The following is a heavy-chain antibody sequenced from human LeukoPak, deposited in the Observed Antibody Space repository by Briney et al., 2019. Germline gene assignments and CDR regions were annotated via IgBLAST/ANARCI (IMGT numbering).Heavy chain of an antibody. CDR2: ISGSGGST. CDR1: GFTFSSSA. Sequence: GGSLRLSCAASGFTFSSSAMNWVRQAPGKGLEWVSAISGSGGSTYYADSVKGRFTISRDNSKNTLYLQMNSLRAEDTAVHYCAKRGAYSPPYWGQGTLVTVSS. V-gene: IGHV3-23*01. CDR3: AKRGAYSPPY. D-gene: IGHD5-18*01. J-gene: IGHJ4*02.